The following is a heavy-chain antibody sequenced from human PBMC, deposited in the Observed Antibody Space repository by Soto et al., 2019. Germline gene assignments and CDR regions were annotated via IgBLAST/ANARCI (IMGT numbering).Heavy chain of an antibody. CDR2: ISGSGGST. Sequence: PGGSLRLSCAASGFTFSSYAMSWVRQAPGKGLEWVSAISGSGGSTYYADSVKGRFTISRDNSKNTLYLQMNSLRAEDTAVYYCAKTIDDHYYYYYYMDVWGKGTTVTVSS. CDR1: GFTFSSYA. CDR3: AKTIDDHYYYYYYMDV. J-gene: IGHJ6*03. D-gene: IGHD2-15*01. V-gene: IGHV3-23*01.